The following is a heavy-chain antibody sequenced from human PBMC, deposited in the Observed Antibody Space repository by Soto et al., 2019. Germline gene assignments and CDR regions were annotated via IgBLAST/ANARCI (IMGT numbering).Heavy chain of an antibody. CDR1: GFTFSSYE. D-gene: IGHD1-26*01. CDR2: ISSSGSTI. CDR3: ARGGCGRYSHDY. V-gene: IGHV3-48*03. Sequence: EVQLLESGGGLVQPGGSLRLSCAASGFTFSSYEMSWVRQAPGKGLEWVSYISSSGSTIYYADSVQGRFTISRDNANNSLSLQLSSLPAEDTAVYYCARGGCGRYSHDYWGPGSLVPVSS. J-gene: IGHJ4*02.